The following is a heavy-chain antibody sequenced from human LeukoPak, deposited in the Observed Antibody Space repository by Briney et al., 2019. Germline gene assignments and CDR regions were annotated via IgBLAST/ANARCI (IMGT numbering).Heavy chain of an antibody. Sequence: SQTLSLTCAVFGGSISSGGYSWSWIRQPPGKGLEWIGYIYHSGSTYYNPSLKSRVTISVDRSKNQFSLKLSSVTAADTAVYYCARGSSSPFDYWGQGTLVTVSS. J-gene: IGHJ4*02. CDR2: IYHSGST. V-gene: IGHV4-30-2*01. CDR1: GGSISSGGYS. D-gene: IGHD6-13*01. CDR3: ARGSSSPFDY.